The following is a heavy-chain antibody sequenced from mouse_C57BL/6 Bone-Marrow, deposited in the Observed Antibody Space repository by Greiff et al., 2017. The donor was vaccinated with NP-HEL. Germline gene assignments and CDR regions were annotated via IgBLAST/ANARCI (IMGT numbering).Heavy chain of an antibody. D-gene: IGHD2-1*01. CDR2: IDPENGDT. V-gene: IGHV14-4*01. Sequence: VQLKESGAELVRPGASVKLSCTASGFNIKDDYMHWVKQRPEQGLEWIGWIDPENGDTEYASKFQGKATITADTSSNTAYLQLSSLTSEDTAVYYCTDLLWYFDVWGTGTTVTVSS. CDR3: TDLLWYFDV. CDR1: GFNIKDDY. J-gene: IGHJ1*03.